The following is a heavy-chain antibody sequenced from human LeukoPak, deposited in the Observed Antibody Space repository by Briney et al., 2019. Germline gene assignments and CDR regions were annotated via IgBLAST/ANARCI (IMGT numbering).Heavy chain of an antibody. Sequence: GGSLRLSCAASGFTFSSYGMHWVRQAPGKGLERVAFIRYDGSNKYYADSVKGRFTISRDNSKNTLYLQMNSLRAEDTAVYYCAKSPGCSSTSCLRGYFDYWGQGTLVTVSS. CDR3: AKSPGCSSTSCLRGYFDY. V-gene: IGHV3-30*02. J-gene: IGHJ4*02. D-gene: IGHD2-2*01. CDR1: GFTFSSYG. CDR2: IRYDGSNK.